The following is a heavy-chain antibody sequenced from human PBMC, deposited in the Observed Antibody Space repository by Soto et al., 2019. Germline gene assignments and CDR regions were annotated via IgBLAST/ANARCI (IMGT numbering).Heavy chain of an antibody. CDR3: ARQVSSSGYYGMDV. D-gene: IGHD6-13*01. V-gene: IGHV4-61*01. J-gene: IGHJ6*02. CDR1: GASVSSGSYY. CDR2: IYYSGST. Sequence: SETLSLTCTFSGASVSSGSYYWCCFRQPPWKCLDSFGYIYYSGSTNYNPSLKSRVTISVDTSKNQFSLKLSSVTAADTAVYYCARQVSSSGYYGMDVWGQGTTVTVSS.